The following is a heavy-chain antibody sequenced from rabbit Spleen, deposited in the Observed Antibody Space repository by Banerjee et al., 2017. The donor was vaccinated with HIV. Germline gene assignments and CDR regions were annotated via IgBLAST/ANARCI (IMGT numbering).Heavy chain of an antibody. Sequence: EGSGGGLVKPGASLTLTCTASGVSFSSSSYMCWVRQAPGKGLEWSACIYSSNGGTWYASWATGRFTITRSTSLNTVTLQMTGLTVADTATYFCARDTSSSFSSYGMDLWGPGTLVTVS. CDR2: IYSSNGGT. CDR1: GVSFSSSSY. J-gene: IGHJ6*01. CDR3: ARDTSSSFSSYGMDL. D-gene: IGHD1-1*01. V-gene: IGHV1S43*01.